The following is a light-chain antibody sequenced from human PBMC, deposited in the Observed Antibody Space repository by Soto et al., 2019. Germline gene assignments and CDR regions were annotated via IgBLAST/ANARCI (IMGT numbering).Light chain of an antibody. J-gene: IGKJ4*01. CDR2: MGS. CDR1: QSLLHSNGYNY. Sequence: DIVMTQSPLSLPVTPGEPASISCRSSQSLLHSNGYNYLDWYLQKPGQSPQVLIYMGSIRASGVPDRFSGSGSGTDFTLKSSRVEAEDVGIYYCMRARQTPLTFGGGTKVEIK. CDR3: MRARQTPLT. V-gene: IGKV2-28*01.